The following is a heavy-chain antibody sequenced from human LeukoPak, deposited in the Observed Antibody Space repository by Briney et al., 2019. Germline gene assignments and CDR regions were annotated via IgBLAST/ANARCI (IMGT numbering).Heavy chain of an antibody. CDR3: ARSVPYGTTWYGRSDC. CDR1: GFTFSSYW. V-gene: IGHV3-7*03. Sequence: GGSLRLSCAASGFTFSSYWVTWVRQTPGKGLEWVANIRHDGSTKYYVDSVKGRFTISRDNAMNSLYLQMDSLRVEDTAIYYCARSVPYGTTWYGRSDCWGQGTQVTVSS. CDR2: IRHDGSTK. J-gene: IGHJ4*02. D-gene: IGHD6-13*01.